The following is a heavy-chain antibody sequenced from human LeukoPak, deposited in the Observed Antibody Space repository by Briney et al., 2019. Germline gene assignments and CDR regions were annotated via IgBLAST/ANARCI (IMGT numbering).Heavy chain of an antibody. CDR1: GFTFSSYS. J-gene: IGHJ4*02. CDR2: ISSYISYSTSTYI. D-gene: IGHD1-1*01. CDR3: ARDPWASIGTTPYYFDY. V-gene: IGHV3-21*01. Sequence: GGSLRLSCAASGFTFSSYSMNWVGQAPGKGLEGVAFISSYISYSTSTYIYYADSVKGRFTISRDNARNSLYLQMDSLRAEDTAVYFCARDPWASIGTTPYYFDYWGQGALVTVSS.